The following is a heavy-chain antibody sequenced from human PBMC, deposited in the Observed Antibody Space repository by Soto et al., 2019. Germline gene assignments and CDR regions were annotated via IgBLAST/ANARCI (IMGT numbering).Heavy chain of an antibody. D-gene: IGHD3-22*01. V-gene: IGHV3-53*01. CDR1: GFTVSSNY. Sequence: EVQLVGSGGGLIHPGGSLRLSCAASGFTVSSNYMSWVRQGPGKGLEWVSVIYSVGSTYYADSVKGRFTISRDNSKNTLYLQMNSLRAEDTAVYYCARGYYYDSSGSDFDYWGQGTLVTVSS. J-gene: IGHJ4*02. CDR3: ARGYYYDSSGSDFDY. CDR2: IYSVGST.